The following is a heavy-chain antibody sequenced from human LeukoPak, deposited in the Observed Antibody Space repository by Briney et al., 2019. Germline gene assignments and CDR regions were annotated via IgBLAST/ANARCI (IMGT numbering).Heavy chain of an antibody. D-gene: IGHD3-10*01. CDR3: ARDKEYYYGSGSYSPNAFDI. Sequence: SETLSLTCTVSGGSISSYYWGWIRQPPGKGLEWIGYIYDTGNTNYNPSLKSRVTISLDTSKNQFSLKLSSVTAADTAVYYCARDKEYYYGSGSYSPNAFDIWGQGTMVTVSS. CDR1: GGSISSYY. CDR2: IYDTGNT. V-gene: IGHV4-59*12. J-gene: IGHJ3*02.